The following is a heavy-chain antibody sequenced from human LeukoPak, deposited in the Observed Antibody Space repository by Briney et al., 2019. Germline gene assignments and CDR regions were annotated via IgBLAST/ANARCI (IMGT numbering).Heavy chain of an antibody. V-gene: IGHV1-2*02. CDR2: INPNSGGT. CDR1: GYTFTGYY. Sequence: ASVKVSCKASGYTFTGYYMHWVRQAPGQGLEWMGWINPNSGGTNYAQKFQGRVTMTRDTSISTAYMELSRLRAEDTAVYYCARVPDDFWGYMDVWGKGTTVTVSS. D-gene: IGHD3-3*01. CDR3: ARVPDDFWGYMDV. J-gene: IGHJ6*03.